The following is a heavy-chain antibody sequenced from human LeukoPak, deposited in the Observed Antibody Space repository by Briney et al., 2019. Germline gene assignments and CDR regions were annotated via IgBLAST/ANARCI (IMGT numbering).Heavy chain of an antibody. Sequence: GGSLRLSCAASGFIFTGYFMSWVRQAPGKGLEWVASIKHDGSEKYYVDSVRGRFTISRDNARNLLYLQMSSLRAEDTAVYYCATDRGWRTSGYYLYYFEYWGQGTLVTFSS. J-gene: IGHJ4*02. CDR3: ATDRGWRTSGYYLYYFEY. D-gene: IGHD3-3*01. V-gene: IGHV3-7*01. CDR1: GFIFTGYF. CDR2: IKHDGSEK.